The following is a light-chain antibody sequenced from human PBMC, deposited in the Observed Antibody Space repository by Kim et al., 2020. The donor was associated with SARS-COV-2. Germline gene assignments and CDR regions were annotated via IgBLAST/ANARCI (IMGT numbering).Light chain of an antibody. CDR2: RNN. CDR1: SSNIGSNY. J-gene: IGLJ3*02. V-gene: IGLV1-47*01. Sequence: ELTQPPSASGTPGQRVTISCSGSSSNIGSNYVYWYQQLPGTAPKLLIYRNNQRPSGVPDRFSGSKSGTSASLAISWLRSEDEADYYCAAWDDSLSGWVFGGGTQLTVL. CDR3: AAWDDSLSGWV.